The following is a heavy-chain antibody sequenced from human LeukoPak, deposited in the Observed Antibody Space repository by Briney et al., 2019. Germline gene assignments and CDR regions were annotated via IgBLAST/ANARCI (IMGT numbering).Heavy chain of an antibody. CDR2: IKQDGSEK. CDR3: ARESDYYGSGSYYLYFQH. J-gene: IGHJ1*01. Sequence: SGGSLRLSCAASGFAFSSYWMSWVRQAPGKGLEWVANIKQDGSEKYYVDSVKGRFTISRDNAKNSLYLQMNSLRAEDTAVYYCARESDYYGSGSYYLYFQHWGQGTLVTVSS. CDR1: GFAFSSYW. V-gene: IGHV3-7*01. D-gene: IGHD3-10*01.